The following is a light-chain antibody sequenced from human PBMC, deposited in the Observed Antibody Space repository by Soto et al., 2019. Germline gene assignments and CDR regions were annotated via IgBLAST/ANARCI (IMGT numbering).Light chain of an antibody. CDR2: GAS. CDR1: QSVSSSY. J-gene: IGKJ4*01. V-gene: IGKV3-20*01. Sequence: EIVLTQSPGTLSLPPGERATLSCRASQSVSSSYLAWYQQKPGQAPRLLIYGASSRATAIPDRFSGSGSGTDFTLTISRLEPEDFAVYYCQHYDSSPFAFGGGTKVEIK. CDR3: QHYDSSPFA.